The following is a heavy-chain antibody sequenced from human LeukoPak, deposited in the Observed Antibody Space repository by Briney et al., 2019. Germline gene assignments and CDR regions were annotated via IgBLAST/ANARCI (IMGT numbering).Heavy chain of an antibody. CDR2: IYYSGST. Sequence: PSETLSLTCTVSGGSISSSSYYWGWIRQPPGKGLEWVGSIYYSGSTYYNPSLKSRVTISVDTSKNQFSLKLSSVTAADTAVYYCARDSEGYDPFDYWGQGTLVTVSS. V-gene: IGHV4-39*02. CDR1: GGSISSSSYY. J-gene: IGHJ4*02. CDR3: ARDSEGYDPFDY. D-gene: IGHD5-12*01.